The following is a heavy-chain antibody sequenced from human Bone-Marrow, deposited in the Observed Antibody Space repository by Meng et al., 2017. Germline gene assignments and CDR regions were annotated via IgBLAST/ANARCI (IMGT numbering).Heavy chain of an antibody. Sequence: VRLVESGGGVVQPGRSLGLSCAASGFTFISYGMHWVRQAPGKGLEWVAVIWYDGSNKYYADSVKGRFTISRDNSKNTLYLQMNSLRAEDTAVYYCAREGAGYSGYDDYFDYWGQGTLVTVSS. CDR3: AREGAGYSGYDDYFDY. CDR1: GFTFISYG. J-gene: IGHJ4*02. D-gene: IGHD5-12*01. CDR2: IWYDGSNK. V-gene: IGHV3-33*01.